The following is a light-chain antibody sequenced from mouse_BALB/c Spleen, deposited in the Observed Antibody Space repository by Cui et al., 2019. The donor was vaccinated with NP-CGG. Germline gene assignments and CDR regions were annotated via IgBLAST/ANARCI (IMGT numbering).Light chain of an antibody. CDR2: GPN. J-gene: IGLJ1*01. CDR1: TGAVTPSNY. Sequence: QAVVTQESALTTSPGETVTLTCRSSTGAVTPSNYATSLPDNPHHFFPLLICGPNNRAPGVPARFSGSLIGDKAALTITGAQTEDEAIYFCALWYSNHWVFGGGTKLTVL. V-gene: IGLV1*01. CDR3: ALWYSNHWV.